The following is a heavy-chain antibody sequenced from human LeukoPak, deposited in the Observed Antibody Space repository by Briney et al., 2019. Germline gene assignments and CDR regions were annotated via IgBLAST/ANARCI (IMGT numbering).Heavy chain of an antibody. CDR1: GFTFSNYA. CDR2: ISASDPST. Sequence: GGSLRLSCAASGFTFSNYAMSLVRQAPGKGLEWVSGISASDPSTYYADSVKGRFTISRDNSKNTLYLQMNSLRAEDTAVYYCAKADEVSYDSSAAFDYWGQGTLVTVSS. J-gene: IGHJ4*02. D-gene: IGHD3-22*01. V-gene: IGHV3-23*01. CDR3: AKADEVSYDSSAAFDY.